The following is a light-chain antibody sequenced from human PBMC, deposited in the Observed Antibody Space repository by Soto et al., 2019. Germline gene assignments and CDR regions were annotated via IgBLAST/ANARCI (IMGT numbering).Light chain of an antibody. CDR2: LEGSGSY. V-gene: IGLV4-60*02. Sequence: QSVLTQSSSASASLGSSVKLTCTLSSGHSSYIIAWHQQQPGKAPRYLMKLEGSGSYNKGSGVPDHFSGSSPGADRYPTISSLHFEDQAEYHGGNWESNTRVSGGGTKLTVL. J-gene: IGLJ3*02. CDR3: GNWESNTRV. CDR1: SGHSSYI.